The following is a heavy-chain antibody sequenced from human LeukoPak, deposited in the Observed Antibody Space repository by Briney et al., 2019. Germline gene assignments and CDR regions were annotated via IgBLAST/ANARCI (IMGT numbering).Heavy chain of an antibody. D-gene: IGHD2-2*01. V-gene: IGHV3-66*01. CDR3: AKNYCSSTSCYAAAFDI. CDR2: IYSGGST. J-gene: IGHJ3*02. Sequence: GGSLRPSCAASGFTVSSNYMSWVRQAPGKGLEWVSVIYSGGSTYYADSVKGRFTISRDNSKNTLYLQMNSLRAEDTAVYYCAKNYCSSTSCYAAAFDIWGQGTMVTVSS. CDR1: GFTVSSNY.